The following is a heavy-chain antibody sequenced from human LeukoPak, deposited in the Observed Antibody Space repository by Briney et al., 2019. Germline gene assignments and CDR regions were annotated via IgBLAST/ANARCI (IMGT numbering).Heavy chain of an antibody. Sequence: SETLSLTCTVSGGSISSYYWSWIRQPPGKGLEWIGYIYYSGSTYYNPSLKSRVTISVDTSKNQFSLKLSSVTAADTAVYYCARESFDFWSGYQYYFDYWGQGTLVTVSS. CDR1: GGSISSYY. V-gene: IGHV4-30-4*08. CDR2: IYYSGST. J-gene: IGHJ4*02. CDR3: ARESFDFWSGYQYYFDY. D-gene: IGHD3-3*01.